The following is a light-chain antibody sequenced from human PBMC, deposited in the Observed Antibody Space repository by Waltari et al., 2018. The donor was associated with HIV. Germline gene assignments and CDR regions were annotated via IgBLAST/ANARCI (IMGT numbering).Light chain of an antibody. Sequence: DIVMTQSPDSLAVPLGERATITCNSSQTVLYSSNQKNFLSWYQQKPGQPPKLLISWATTRDSGVPDRFSGSGSGTDFTLTVSSLQAEDVAFYCCQQYYSTPYTFGRGTKV. J-gene: IGKJ2*01. V-gene: IGKV4-1*01. CDR2: WAT. CDR3: QQYYSTPYT. CDR1: QTVLYSSNQKNF.